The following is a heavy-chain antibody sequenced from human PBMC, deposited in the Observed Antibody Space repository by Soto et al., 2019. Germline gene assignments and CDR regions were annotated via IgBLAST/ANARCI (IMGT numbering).Heavy chain of an antibody. J-gene: IGHJ4*02. CDR1: GFTFSSYG. CDR2: ISYDGSNK. CDR3: AKQSSGDYYDSSGWGTDYFDY. D-gene: IGHD3-22*01. Sequence: QVQLVESGGGVVQPGRSLRLSCAASGFTFSSYGMHWVRQAPGKGLEWVAVISYDGSNKYYADSVKGRFTISRDNSKSTLYRQMNSLRAEDTAVYYCAKQSSGDYYDSSGWGTDYFDYWGQGTLVTVSS. V-gene: IGHV3-30*18.